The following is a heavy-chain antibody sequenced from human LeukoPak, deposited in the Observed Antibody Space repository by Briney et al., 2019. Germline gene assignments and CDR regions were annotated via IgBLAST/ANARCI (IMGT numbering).Heavy chain of an antibody. D-gene: IGHD3-22*01. J-gene: IGHJ4*02. Sequence: GGSLRLSCAASGFTFSSYSMNWVRQAPGKGLEWVSSISSSSSYIYYADSVKGRFTISRDNAKNSLYLQVNSLRAEDTAVYYCARDPPTGTDSSGYVGYWGQGTLVTVSS. V-gene: IGHV3-21*01. CDR2: ISSSSSYI. CDR1: GFTFSSYS. CDR3: ARDPPTGTDSSGYVGY.